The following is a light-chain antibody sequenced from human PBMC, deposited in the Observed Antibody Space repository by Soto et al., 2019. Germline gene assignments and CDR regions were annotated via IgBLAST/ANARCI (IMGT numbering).Light chain of an antibody. CDR1: SSDVGGYNY. Sequence: QSVLTQPASVSGSPGQSITISCTGTSSDVGGYNYVSWYQQHPGKAPKLMIYDVSNRPSGVSNRFSGSKSGNTASLTISGLQAEDEADYYCSSYPSSSTLVFGSGTKLTV. J-gene: IGLJ1*01. CDR2: DVS. CDR3: SSYPSSSTLV. V-gene: IGLV2-14*01.